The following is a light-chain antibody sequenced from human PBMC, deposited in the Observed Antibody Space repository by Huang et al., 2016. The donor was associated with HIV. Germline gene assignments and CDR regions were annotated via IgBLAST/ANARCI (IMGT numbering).Light chain of an antibody. CDR1: QSVSFN. V-gene: IGKV3-15*01. J-gene: IGKJ1*01. CDR3: QQYNNWPRT. Sequence: EIAMSQSPATLSVSPGERATLSCRASQSVSFNLAWYQQKPGQAPSLLIYDTSTRATGVPARFSGGGSGTGFTLTISSLQSEDFAVYYCQQYNNWPRTFGQGTKVEIK. CDR2: DTS.